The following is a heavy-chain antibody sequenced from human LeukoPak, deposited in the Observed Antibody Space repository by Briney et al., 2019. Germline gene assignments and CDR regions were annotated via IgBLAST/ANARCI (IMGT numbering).Heavy chain of an antibody. CDR1: GFTFRSYS. CDR3: ARDGTLYCSNGVCPDY. J-gene: IGHJ4*02. Sequence: GGSLRLSCAGSGFTFRSYSMNWVRQAPGKGLEWVSSISSSSSYIYYADSVKGRFTISRDNAKNSLYLQMNSLRAEDTAVYYCARDGTLYCSNGVCPDYWGQGTLVTVSS. CDR2: ISSSSSYI. V-gene: IGHV3-21*01. D-gene: IGHD2-8*01.